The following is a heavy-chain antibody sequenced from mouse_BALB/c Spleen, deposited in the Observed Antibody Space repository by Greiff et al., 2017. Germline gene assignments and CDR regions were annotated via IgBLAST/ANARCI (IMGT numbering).Heavy chain of an antibody. CDR2: ISYSGST. D-gene: IGHD3-3*01. Sequence: EVQLVESGPGLVKPSQSLSLTCTVTGYSITSDYAWNWIRQFPGNKLEWMGYISYSGSTSYNPSLKSRISITRDTSKNQFFLQLNSVTTEDTATYYCAREGAGRFAYWGQGTLVTVSA. CDR1: GYSITSDYA. V-gene: IGHV3-2*02. CDR3: AREGAGRFAY. J-gene: IGHJ3*01.